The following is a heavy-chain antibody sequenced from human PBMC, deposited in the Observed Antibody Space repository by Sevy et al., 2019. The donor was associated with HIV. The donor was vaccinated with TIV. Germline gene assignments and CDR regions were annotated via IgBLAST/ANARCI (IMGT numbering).Heavy chain of an antibody. J-gene: IGHJ3*02. D-gene: IGHD3-22*01. CDR3: ARNTYYFDTTGYGALDM. Sequence: GGSLRLSCAASGFTFDDYAMSWVRQAPGKGLEWVSSIIWKADNTGYADSVKGRFTISRDSAKKSLYRQMNSLRVEDTALYHCARNTYYFDTTGYGALDMWGQGTMVTVSS. CDR1: GFTFDDYA. V-gene: IGHV3-20*01. CDR2: IIWKADNT.